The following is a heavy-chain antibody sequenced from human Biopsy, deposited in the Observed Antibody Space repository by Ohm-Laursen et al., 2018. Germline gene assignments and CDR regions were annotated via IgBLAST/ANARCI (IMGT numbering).Heavy chain of an antibody. CDR2: IYYSVMT. D-gene: IGHD3-22*01. Sequence: SDTLSPTCSVSGDSVTKYYWSWIRQPPGKGLEWIGHIYYSVMTNYNPSLQSRVTISVDTSKNHFSLRLRSVTPADTAMYYCARDRGFYSDRTVPGYFDLWGRGTLVTVSS. CDR1: GDSVTKYY. J-gene: IGHJ2*01. CDR3: ARDRGFYSDRTVPGYFDL. V-gene: IGHV4-59*02.